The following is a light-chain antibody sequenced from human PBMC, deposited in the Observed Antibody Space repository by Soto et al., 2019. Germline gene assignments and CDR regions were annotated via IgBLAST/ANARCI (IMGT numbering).Light chain of an antibody. CDR1: QSVSTN. J-gene: IGKJ5*01. Sequence: EIVMTQSPATLSVSPGERAILSCRASQSVSTNLGWYQQKPGQAPRLLIFGASTRATGIPARFSGSGSGTAFSLTISSLQSDDSSVYYCRQYTNWPPFTFGQGTRLEIK. V-gene: IGKV3-15*01. CDR2: GAS. CDR3: RQYTNWPPFT.